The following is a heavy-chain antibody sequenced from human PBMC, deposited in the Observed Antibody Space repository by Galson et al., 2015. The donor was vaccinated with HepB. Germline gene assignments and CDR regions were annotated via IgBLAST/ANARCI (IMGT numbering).Heavy chain of an antibody. Sequence: SLRLSCAASGFTFSNYAMTWVRQAPGKGLEWVSSISGSGDSTRYTDSVKGRSAISRDNSKNTLYVQMNSLRAEDTAVYYCAGKRSGHRAFEIWGQGTMVTVSS. CDR3: AGKRSGHRAFEI. J-gene: IGHJ3*02. CDR2: ISGSGDST. CDR1: GFTFSNYA. D-gene: IGHD3-3*01. V-gene: IGHV3-23*01.